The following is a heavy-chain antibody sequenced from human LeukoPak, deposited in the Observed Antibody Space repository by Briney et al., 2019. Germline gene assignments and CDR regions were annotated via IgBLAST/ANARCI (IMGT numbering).Heavy chain of an antibody. J-gene: IGHJ4*02. V-gene: IGHV3-64*04. CDR2: ISSNGGST. Sequence: TGGSLRLSCSVSGFTFSRYAMHWVRQTPGKGLEHVSGISSNGGSTYYADSVKGRFTISRDNAKNSVYLQMNSLRAEDTAVYYCATDCSGGSCYGYWGQGTLVTVSS. CDR3: ATDCSGGSCYGY. CDR1: GFTFSRYA. D-gene: IGHD2-15*01.